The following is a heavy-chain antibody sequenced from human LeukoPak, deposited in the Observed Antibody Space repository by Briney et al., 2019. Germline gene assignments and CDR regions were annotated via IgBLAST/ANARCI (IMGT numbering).Heavy chain of an antibody. CDR2: IYSGGST. CDR1: GFIVSSNY. CDR3: ASCYFGCLGAFDI. Sequence: GGPLRLSCAASGFIVSSNYMSWVRQAPGKGLEWVSVIYSGGSTYYADSVRGRFTISRDKSKNTLYLQMNSLRAEDTAVYYCASCYFGCLGAFDIWGQGTMVTVSS. D-gene: IGHD3-10*01. V-gene: IGHV3-53*01. J-gene: IGHJ3*02.